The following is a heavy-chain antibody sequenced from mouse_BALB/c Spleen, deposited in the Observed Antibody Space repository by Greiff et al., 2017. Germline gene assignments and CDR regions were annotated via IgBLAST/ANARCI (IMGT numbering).Heavy chain of an antibody. D-gene: IGHD2-2*01. CDR1: GYTFTSYW. J-gene: IGHJ4*01. V-gene: IGHV1S81*02. Sequence: QVQLKQPGAELVKPGASVKLSCKASGYTFTSYWMHWVKQRPGQGLEWIGEINPSNGRTNYNEKFKSKATLTVDKSSSTAYMQLSSLTSEDSAVYYCARCIKSGYDTNYYAMDYWGQGTSVTVSS. CDR2: INPSNGRT. CDR3: ARCIKSGYDTNYYAMDY.